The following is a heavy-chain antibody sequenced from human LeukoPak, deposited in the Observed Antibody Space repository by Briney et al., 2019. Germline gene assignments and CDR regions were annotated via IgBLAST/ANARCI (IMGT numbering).Heavy chain of an antibody. CDR3: AELGITMIGGV. V-gene: IGHV3-48*03. CDR1: GFTFSSYE. J-gene: IGHJ6*04. D-gene: IGHD3-10*02. Sequence: GGSLRLSCAASGFTFSSYEMHWVRQAPGKGLEWVSYISSSGSTIYYADSVKGRFTISRDNAKNSLYLQMNSLRAEDTAVYYSAELGITMIGGVWGKGTTVTISS. CDR2: ISSSGSTI.